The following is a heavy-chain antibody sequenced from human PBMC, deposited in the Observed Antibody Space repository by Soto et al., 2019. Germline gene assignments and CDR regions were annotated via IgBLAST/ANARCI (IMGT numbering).Heavy chain of an antibody. V-gene: IGHV4-31*03. CDR1: GGSISSGGYY. CDR3: ARQYYYDSSGYYSSVQLWFDP. CDR2: IYYSGST. D-gene: IGHD3-22*01. Sequence: SETLSLTCTVSGGSISSGGYYWSWIRQHPGKGLEWIGYIYYSGSTYYNPSLKSRVTISVDTSKNQFSLKLSSVTAADTAVYYCARQYYYDSSGYYSSVQLWFDPWGQGTLVTVSS. J-gene: IGHJ5*02.